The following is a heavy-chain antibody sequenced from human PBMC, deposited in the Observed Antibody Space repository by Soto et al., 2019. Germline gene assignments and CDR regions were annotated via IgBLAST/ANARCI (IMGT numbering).Heavy chain of an antibody. Sequence: GASVKVSCKASGYTFTGYYMHWVRQAPGQGLEWMGWINPNSGGTNYAQKFQGWVTMTRDTSISTAYMELSRLRSDDTAVYYCARACRTGTTGGSNWFDPWGQGTLVTVSS. J-gene: IGHJ5*02. CDR2: INPNSGGT. V-gene: IGHV1-2*04. CDR1: GYTFTGYY. D-gene: IGHD1-7*01. CDR3: ARACRTGTTGGSNWFDP.